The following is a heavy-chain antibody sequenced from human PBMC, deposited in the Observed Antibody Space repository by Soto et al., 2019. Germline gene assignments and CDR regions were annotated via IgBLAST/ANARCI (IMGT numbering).Heavy chain of an antibody. Sequence: SETLSLTCTVSGGSISSSSYYWGWIRQPPGKGLEWIGSIYYSGSTYYNPSLKSRVTISVDTSKNQFSLKLSSVTAADTAVYYCASLIFYGSGSSQSPVDYWGQGSLVTVSS. CDR2: IYYSGST. V-gene: IGHV4-39*01. J-gene: IGHJ4*02. CDR3: ASLIFYGSGSSQSPVDY. D-gene: IGHD3-10*01. CDR1: GGSISSSSYY.